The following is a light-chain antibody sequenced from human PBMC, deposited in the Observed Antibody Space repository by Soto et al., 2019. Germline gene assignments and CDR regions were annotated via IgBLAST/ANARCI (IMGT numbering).Light chain of an antibody. CDR3: QQYNNWLLT. CDR1: QNIRTN. V-gene: IGKV3-15*01. Sequence: IVMTQSPATLSVSPGERATFSCRASQNIRTNLAWYQQKPGQVPRLLIYGASTRATGVPARFSGSGSGTEFILTISSLQSEDFAIYYCQQYNNWLLTFGGGTRWIS. CDR2: GAS. J-gene: IGKJ4*01.